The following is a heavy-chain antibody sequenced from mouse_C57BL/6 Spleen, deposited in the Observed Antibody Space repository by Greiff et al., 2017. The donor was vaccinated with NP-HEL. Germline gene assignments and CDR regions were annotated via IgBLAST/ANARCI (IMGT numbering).Heavy chain of an antibody. D-gene: IGHD2-14*01. CDR1: GYTFTDYN. CDR2: INPNNGGT. Sequence: EVKLVESGPELVKPGASVKIPCKASGYTFTDYNMDWVKQSHGKSLEWIGDINPNNGGTIYNQKFKGKATLTVDKSSSTAYMELRSLTSEDTAVYYCARSRYTTGDYAMDYWGQGTSVTVSS. J-gene: IGHJ4*01. V-gene: IGHV1-18*01. CDR3: ARSRYTTGDYAMDY.